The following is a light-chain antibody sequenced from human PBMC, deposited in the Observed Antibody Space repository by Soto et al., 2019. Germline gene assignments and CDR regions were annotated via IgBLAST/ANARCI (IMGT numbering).Light chain of an antibody. J-gene: IGKJ2*01. CDR2: GAS. V-gene: IGKV3-20*01. CDR3: QLYGRSTMYT. Sequence: EIVLTQSPGTLYLSPGERATLSCRASQSVSSSSLAWYQQNPGHAPRLLIYGASSRFTGIPDRCSGSGSWTDFTLTIIRLVPEAFAVYDCQLYGRSTMYTFGHGTRLAIK. CDR1: QSVSSSS.